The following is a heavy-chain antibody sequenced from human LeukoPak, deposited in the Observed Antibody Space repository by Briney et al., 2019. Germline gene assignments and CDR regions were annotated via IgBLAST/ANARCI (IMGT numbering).Heavy chain of an antibody. CDR1: GFILSNYD. D-gene: IGHD2/OR15-2a*01. CDR3: AKKLPTVSAYFDL. Sequence: PGGSLRLSYAASGFILSNYDVTWVRQTPGKGLEYVSSIGSGGYTFSAGSVRGRFSIYRDDSHNTVYLQMNSLRAEDTAIYFCAKKLPTVSAYFDLWGQGALVTVSS. CDR2: IGSGGYT. J-gene: IGHJ4*02. V-gene: IGHV3-23*01.